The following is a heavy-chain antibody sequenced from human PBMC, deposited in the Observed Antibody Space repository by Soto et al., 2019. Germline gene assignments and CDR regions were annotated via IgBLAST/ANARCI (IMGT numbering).Heavy chain of an antibody. CDR1: GGSFSGYY. CDR2: INHSGST. CDR3: ARKRGGGGHFDY. D-gene: IGHD3-16*01. V-gene: IGHV4-34*01. Sequence: QVQLQQWGAGLLKPSETLSLTCAVYGGSFSGYYWSWIRQPPGKGLEWIGEINHSGSTNYNPSLNSRVTISVDTSKNQFSLKLSSVTAADTAVYYCARKRGGGGHFDYWGQGTLVTVSS. J-gene: IGHJ4*02.